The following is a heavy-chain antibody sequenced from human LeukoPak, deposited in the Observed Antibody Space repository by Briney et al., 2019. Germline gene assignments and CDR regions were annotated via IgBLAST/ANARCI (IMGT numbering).Heavy chain of an antibody. D-gene: IGHD6-19*01. CDR1: GFTFSDYY. Sequence: GGSLRLSCAASGFTFSDYYMSWIRQAPGKGLEWVSYISSSSSYTNYADSVKGRFTISRDDSKNTLYLQMNSLRAEDTAVYYCAKAYNSGWYHFDYWGQGTLVTVSS. J-gene: IGHJ4*02. CDR2: ISSSSSYT. CDR3: AKAYNSGWYHFDY. V-gene: IGHV3-11*03.